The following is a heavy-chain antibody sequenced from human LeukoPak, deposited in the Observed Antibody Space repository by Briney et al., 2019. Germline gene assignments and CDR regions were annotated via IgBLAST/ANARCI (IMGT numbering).Heavy chain of an antibody. CDR2: IYYGGST. CDR3: ARARPHYYGSGSYYTDAFDI. D-gene: IGHD3-10*01. J-gene: IGHJ3*02. V-gene: IGHV4-59*01. Sequence: PSETLSLTCTVSGGSISSYYWSWIRQPPGKGLEWIGYIYYGGSTNYNPSLKSRVTISVDTSKNQFSLKLRSVTAADTAVYHCARARPHYYGSGSYYTDAFDIWGQGTMVTVSS. CDR1: GGSISSYY.